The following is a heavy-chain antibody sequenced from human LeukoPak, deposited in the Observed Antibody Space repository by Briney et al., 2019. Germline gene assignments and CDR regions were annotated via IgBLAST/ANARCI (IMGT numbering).Heavy chain of an antibody. J-gene: IGHJ2*01. D-gene: IGHD2-21*01. V-gene: IGHV3-13*01. CDR3: AREFCGGARCPGGLYYDL. Sequence: GGSLRLSCVASGFTSSGYDFHWVRQVPGKGLGWVSAIGVAGDTYYADSVKGRFTISRVTADNSLYLHMDSLSAGDTALYYCAREFCGGARCPGGLYYDLWGRGTLVTVSS. CDR2: IGVAGDT. CDR1: GFTSSGYD.